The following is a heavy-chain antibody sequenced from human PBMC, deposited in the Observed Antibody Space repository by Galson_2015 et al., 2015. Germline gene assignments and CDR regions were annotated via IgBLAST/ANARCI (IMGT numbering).Heavy chain of an antibody. V-gene: IGHV3-23*01. J-gene: IGHJ3*02. CDR3: ARDFQPYPI. Sequence: SLRLSCAASGFTFRGFAMSWVRQAPGKGLEWVSGITSGGIKHYADSVKGRFTISRDNSRNTLSLQMNSLRAEDTALYYCARDFQPYPIWGQGTMVTVSS. CDR2: ITSGGIK. CDR1: GFTFRGFA.